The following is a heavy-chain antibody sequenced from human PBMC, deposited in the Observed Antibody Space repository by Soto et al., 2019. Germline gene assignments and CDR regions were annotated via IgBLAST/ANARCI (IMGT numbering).Heavy chain of an antibody. V-gene: IGHV1-69*13. CDR1: GGTFSSYA. D-gene: IGHD2-2*02. Sequence: SVKVSCKASGGTFSSYAISWVRQAPGQGLEWMGGIIPIFGTANYAQKFQGRVTITADESTSTAYMELSSLRSEDTAVYYCASGIVVVPAAIYYYYGMDVWGQGTTVTVS. CDR3: ASGIVVVPAAIYYYYGMDV. CDR2: IIPIFGTA. J-gene: IGHJ6*02.